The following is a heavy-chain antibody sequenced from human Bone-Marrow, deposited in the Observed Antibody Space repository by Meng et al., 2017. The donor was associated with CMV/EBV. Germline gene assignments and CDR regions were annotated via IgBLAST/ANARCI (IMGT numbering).Heavy chain of an antibody. J-gene: IGHJ4*02. CDR1: GDSVSSNDAT. CDR2: TYYRSKWYT. CDR3: LRDGTWGH. V-gene: IGHV6-1*01. Sequence: LTCAISGDSVSSNDATWHWIRQSPSRGLEWLGRTYYRSKWYTDYAVSVKGRIAINPDTAKNQFSLQLNSVTPEDTAVYYCLRDGTWGHWGQGTLVTVSS. D-gene: IGHD3-16*01.